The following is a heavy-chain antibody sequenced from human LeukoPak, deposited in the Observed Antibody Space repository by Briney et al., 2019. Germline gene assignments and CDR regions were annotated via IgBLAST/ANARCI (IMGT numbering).Heavy chain of an antibody. Sequence: ASVKVSCKASGYTFTGYYMHWVRQAPGQGLEWMGWMNPNSGNTGYAQKFQGRVTMTRNTSISTAYMELSSLRSEDTAVYYCARGPFGATVKPFDYWGQGTLVTVSS. D-gene: IGHD4-17*01. J-gene: IGHJ4*02. CDR3: ARGPFGATVKPFDY. CDR2: MNPNSGNT. V-gene: IGHV1-8*02. CDR1: GYTFTGYY.